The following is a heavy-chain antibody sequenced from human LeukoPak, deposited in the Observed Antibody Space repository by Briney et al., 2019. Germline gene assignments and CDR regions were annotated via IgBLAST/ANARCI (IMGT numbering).Heavy chain of an antibody. J-gene: IGHJ3*02. CDR2: IYTSGST. V-gene: IGHV4-61*02. CDR3: ASGQNWNPRSGAFDI. D-gene: IGHD1-1*01. CDR1: GGSISSGSFY. Sequence: SETLSLTCTVSGGSISSGSFYWSWIRQPAGKGLEWIGRIYTSGSTNYNPSLKSRVTISVDMSKNQFSLKLSSVTAADTAVYYCASGQNWNPRSGAFDIWGQGTMVTVSS.